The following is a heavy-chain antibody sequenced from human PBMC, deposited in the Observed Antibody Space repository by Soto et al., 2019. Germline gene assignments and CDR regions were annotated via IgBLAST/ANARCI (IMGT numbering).Heavy chain of an antibody. CDR3: ARAIVYGDYYYYGMDV. Sequence: SETLSLTCTVSGGSVSSGSCYWSLIRHPPVKGLEWIGYIHYSGSTNYNPSLKSRVTISVDTSKNQFSLKLSSVTAADTAVYCCARAIVYGDYYYYGMDVWGQGTTVTVSS. V-gene: IGHV4-61*01. CDR2: IHYSGST. D-gene: IGHD4-17*01. J-gene: IGHJ6*02. CDR1: GGSVSSGSCY.